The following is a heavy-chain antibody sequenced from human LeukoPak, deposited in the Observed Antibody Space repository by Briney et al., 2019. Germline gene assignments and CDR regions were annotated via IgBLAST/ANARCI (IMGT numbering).Heavy chain of an antibody. V-gene: IGHV4-59*01. Sequence: SETLSLTCTVSGGSISSYYWSWIRQPPGKGLEWIGYIYYSGSTNYNPSLKSRVTISVDTSKNQFSLKLSSVTAADTAAYYCARVGTTVTRPPDYWGQGTLVTVSS. J-gene: IGHJ4*02. CDR2: IYYSGST. CDR1: GGSISSYY. D-gene: IGHD4-17*01. CDR3: ARVGTTVTRPPDY.